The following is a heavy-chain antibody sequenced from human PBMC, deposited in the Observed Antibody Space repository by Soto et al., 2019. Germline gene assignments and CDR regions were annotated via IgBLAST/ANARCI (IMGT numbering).Heavy chain of an antibody. CDR3: ARHYSSGSRNWFDP. CDR2: TYYSGST. D-gene: IGHD6-19*01. V-gene: IGHV4-39*01. Sequence: SETMSLTCSVSGGSINSSSYFWGWVRQPPGKGPEWTGSTYYSGSTYYNPSLRSRVTISVDTSKNRFSLKLSSVTAADTAVFYCARHYSSGSRNWFDPWGQVTLVTVAS. CDR1: GGSINSSSYF. J-gene: IGHJ5*02.